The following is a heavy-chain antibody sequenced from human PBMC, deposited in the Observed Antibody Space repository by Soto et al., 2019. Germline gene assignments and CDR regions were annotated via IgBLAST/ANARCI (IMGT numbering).Heavy chain of an antibody. J-gene: IGHJ4*02. Sequence: GGDLGLSWEGFGDTFRGYGMVWGRQAPGEGLGGVSVISSDETIVNYADSVKGRFTISRDSAKNSLFLQMNSLRDEDTAVYYCVRGGGVGTTWGYYWGQGAQVTVSS. CDR2: ISSDETIV. D-gene: IGHD1-26*01. CDR3: VRGGGVGTTWGYY. V-gene: IGHV3-48*02. CDR1: GDTFRGYG.